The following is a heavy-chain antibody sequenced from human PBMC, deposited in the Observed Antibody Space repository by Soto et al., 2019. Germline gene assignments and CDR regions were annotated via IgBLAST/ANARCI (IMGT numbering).Heavy chain of an antibody. CDR3: ARVLGGYSSSHPFDY. V-gene: IGHV3-48*02. J-gene: IGHJ4*02. CDR2: ISSGSSIT. Sequence: DVQLVESGGGLVQPGGSLRLSCAVSGFTFSNYAMNWVRQAPGKGLEWLSYISSGSSITYYPDSVKGRFSISRDNAKNTLYLQMNSLRDGDTAVYYCARVLGGYSSSHPFDYWGQGTLVTVSS. CDR1: GFTFSNYA. D-gene: IGHD6-6*01.